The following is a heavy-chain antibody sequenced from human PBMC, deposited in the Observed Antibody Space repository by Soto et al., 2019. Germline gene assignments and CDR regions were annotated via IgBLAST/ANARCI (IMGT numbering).Heavy chain of an antibody. Sequence: QNQLLQSGAEARKPGSSVKVSCTASGYTFSRSYITWERQAPGQGPEWMGWISAYNGNTNYAREVQGRDTMTTDTSTSTAYSDLRSLRSDDTAIYYGATSIHIWLYAMAVWGQGTKVTVSS. CDR3: ATSIHIWLYAMAV. CDR2: ISAYNGNT. J-gene: IGHJ6*02. V-gene: IGHV1-18*01. CDR1: GYTFSRSY. D-gene: IGHD5-18*01.